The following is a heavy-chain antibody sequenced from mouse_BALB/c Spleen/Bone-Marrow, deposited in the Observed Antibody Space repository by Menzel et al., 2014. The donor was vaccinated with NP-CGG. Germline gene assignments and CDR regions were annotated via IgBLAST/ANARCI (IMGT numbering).Heavy chain of an antibody. CDR2: ILPGNNST. D-gene: IGHD1-1*01. J-gene: IGHJ4*01. V-gene: IGHV1-9*01. CDR3: ASPLRFYAMDY. Sequence: VKLVESGAELMKPGASVKISCKATGYTFSSYWIDWVKQRPGHGLEWIGEILPGNNSTNCNEKFKGKATFTADTSSNTAYLQLSSLISEDSAVYYCASPLRFYAMDYWGQGTSVTVSS. CDR1: GYTFSSYW.